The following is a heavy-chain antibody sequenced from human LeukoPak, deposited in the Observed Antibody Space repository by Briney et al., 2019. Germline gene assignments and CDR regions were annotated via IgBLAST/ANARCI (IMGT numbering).Heavy chain of an antibody. CDR2: ISSSSSYI. J-gene: IGHJ4*02. D-gene: IGHD3-22*01. V-gene: IGHV3-21*01. Sequence: GGSLRLSCAASGFTFSSYSMNWVRQAPGKGLEWVSSISSSSSYIYYADSVKGRFTISRDNAKNSLYLQMNSLRAEDTAVYYCASYNYYDSSGYYYWGQGTLATVSS. CDR3: ASYNYYDSSGYYY. CDR1: GFTFSSYS.